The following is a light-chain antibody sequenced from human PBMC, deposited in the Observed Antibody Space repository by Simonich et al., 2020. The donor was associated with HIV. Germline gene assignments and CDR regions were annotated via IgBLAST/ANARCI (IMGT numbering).Light chain of an antibody. V-gene: IGKV4-1*01. Sequence: DIVMTQSPDSLAVSLGERATINCKSSQSVLYSSNNKNYLAWYQQKPGQPPKLIIYWASTRESGVPDRFSGSGSGTDFTLTISSLQAEDVAVYYCQQYYSTPFTFGPGTKVDIQ. CDR3: QQYYSTPFT. CDR2: WAS. CDR1: QSVLYSSNNKNY. J-gene: IGKJ3*01.